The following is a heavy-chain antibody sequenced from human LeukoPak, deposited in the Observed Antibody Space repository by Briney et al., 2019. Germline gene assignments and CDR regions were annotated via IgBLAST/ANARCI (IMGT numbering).Heavy chain of an antibody. CDR2: IHYSGST. J-gene: IGHJ6*02. CDR1: GGSISSGGYY. D-gene: IGHD2-2*01. Sequence: SQTLSLTCTVSGGSISSGGYYWTWIRQHPGEGLEWIGYIHYSGSTFYNPSLTSRVTISVDTSKNQFSLKLSSVTAADTAVYYCTRSRYCSSTSCYGMDVWGQGTTVTVSS. V-gene: IGHV4-31*03. CDR3: TRSRYCSSTSCYGMDV.